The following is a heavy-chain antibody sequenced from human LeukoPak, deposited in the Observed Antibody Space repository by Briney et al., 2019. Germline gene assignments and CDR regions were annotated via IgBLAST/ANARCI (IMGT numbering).Heavy chain of an antibody. D-gene: IGHD6-19*01. J-gene: IGHJ4*02. Sequence: ASVKVSCKASGYTFTTYGISWVRQAPGQGLEWMGWINAYNANTNYAQKLQGRVTMTTDTSTSTAYMELRSLRSDDTAVYYCARERSGWYFSNWGQGTPVIVSS. CDR2: INAYNANT. CDR1: GYTFTTYG. V-gene: IGHV1-18*01. CDR3: ARERSGWYFSN.